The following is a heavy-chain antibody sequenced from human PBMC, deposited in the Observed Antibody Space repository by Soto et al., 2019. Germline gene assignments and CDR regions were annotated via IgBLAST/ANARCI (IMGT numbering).Heavy chain of an antibody. D-gene: IGHD4-17*01. Sequence: PGGSLRLSCASSGFTFSSYSMNWVRHAPGKGLDLVSSISSSSSYIYYADSVKGRFTISRDNAKNSLYLQMNSLRAEDTAVYYSARDHRDYGGNSGYYYYGMDVWGQGTTVTVSS. CDR1: GFTFSSYS. V-gene: IGHV3-21*01. CDR2: ISSSSSYI. J-gene: IGHJ6*02. CDR3: ARDHRDYGGNSGYYYYGMDV.